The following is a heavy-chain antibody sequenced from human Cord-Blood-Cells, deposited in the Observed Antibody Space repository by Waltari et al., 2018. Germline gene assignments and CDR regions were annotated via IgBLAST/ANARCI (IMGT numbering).Heavy chain of an antibody. J-gene: IGHJ3*02. CDR1: GGSFSGYY. Sequence: QVQLQQWGAGLLKPSETLSLTCAVYGGSFSGYYWSWIRQPPGKGLEWIGEINHSGSTNYNPSLSSLVTISVDTSKNQFSLKLSSVTAADTAVYYCASSSVIAAADAFDIWGQGTMVTVSS. CDR2: INHSGST. D-gene: IGHD6-13*01. V-gene: IGHV4-34*01. CDR3: ASSSVIAAADAFDI.